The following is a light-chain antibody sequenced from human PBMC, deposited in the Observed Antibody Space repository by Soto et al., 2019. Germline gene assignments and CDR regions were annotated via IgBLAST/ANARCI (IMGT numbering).Light chain of an antibody. J-gene: IGKJ5*01. CDR1: QSVSSN. CDR3: QQYNNWPPVT. Sequence: EIVMTQSPATLSVSPGERATLSCRASQSVSSNLAWYQQKPGQAPRLLIYGASTRATGIPPSFSGSGSGTDFPLTISSLQAEDCAVYYCQQYNNWPPVTVGQGTRLEI. CDR2: GAS. V-gene: IGKV3-15*01.